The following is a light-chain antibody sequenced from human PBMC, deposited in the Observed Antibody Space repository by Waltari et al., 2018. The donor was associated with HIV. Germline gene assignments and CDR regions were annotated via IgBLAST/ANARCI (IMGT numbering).Light chain of an antibody. V-gene: IGLV3-1*01. CDR3: QAWAAPGSV. CDR2: QDK. CDR1: DLGHKH. J-gene: IGLJ3*02. Sequence: SYELSQPPSVSVSAGQAVTITCSGDDLGHKHVYWYQQRPGQSPALVMSQDKKRPSGIPERFSGSKSGNTATLTITWTQTLDEATYFCQAWAAPGSVFGGGTILTVL.